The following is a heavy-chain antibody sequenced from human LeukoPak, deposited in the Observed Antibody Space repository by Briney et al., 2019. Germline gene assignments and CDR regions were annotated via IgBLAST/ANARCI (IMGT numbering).Heavy chain of an antibody. CDR1: GITLSNYG. CDR2: ISGSGGRT. Sequence: GGSLRLSCAVSGITLSNYGMSWVRQAPGKGLEWVAGISGSGGRTNYADAVKGRFTISRDNAKNTLFLQMNSLGVEDTAVYFCAKRGVVIRVILVGFHKEAYYFDSWGQGALVTASS. V-gene: IGHV3-23*01. J-gene: IGHJ4*02. D-gene: IGHD3-22*01. CDR3: AKRGVVIRVILVGFHKEAYYFDS.